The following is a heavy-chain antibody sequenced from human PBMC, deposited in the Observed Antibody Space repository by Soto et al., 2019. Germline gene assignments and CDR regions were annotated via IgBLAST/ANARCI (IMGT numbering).Heavy chain of an antibody. CDR3: ARTSGFNWAEFDY. CDR1: GITFSSYW. D-gene: IGHD5-12*01. V-gene: IGHV3-74*01. CDR2: MNSDGRRT. Sequence: EVPLVESGGGLVQPGGSLRLSCAASGITFSSYWLHWVRQVPGKGLVWVSRMNSDGRRTNYADSVKGRFTISRDNGKNTLYLQMNSLSAEDTAVYYCARTSGFNWAEFDYWGQGTLVTVSS. J-gene: IGHJ4*02.